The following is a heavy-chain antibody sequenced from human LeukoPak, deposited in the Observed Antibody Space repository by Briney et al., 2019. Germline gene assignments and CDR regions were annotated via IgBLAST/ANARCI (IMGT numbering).Heavy chain of an antibody. CDR3: AKDLLDIVVVPAADRWGIDAFDI. Sequence: GGSLRLSCAASGFTFSSYGMHWVRQAPGKGLEWVAFIRYDGSNKYYAYSVKGRFTISRDNSKNTLYLQMNSLRAEDTAVYYCAKDLLDIVVVPAADRWGIDAFDIWGQGTMVTVSS. D-gene: IGHD2-2*01. CDR2: IRYDGSNK. V-gene: IGHV3-30*02. J-gene: IGHJ3*02. CDR1: GFTFSSYG.